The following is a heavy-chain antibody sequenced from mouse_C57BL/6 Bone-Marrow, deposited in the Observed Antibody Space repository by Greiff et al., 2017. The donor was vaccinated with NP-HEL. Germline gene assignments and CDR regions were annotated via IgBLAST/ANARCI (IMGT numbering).Heavy chain of an antibody. D-gene: IGHD2-1*01. CDR2: IDPETGGT. CDR3: SSYFWFAY. Sequence: VKLQQSGAELVRPGASVTLSCKASGYTFTDYEMHWVKQTPVHGLEWIGAIDPETGGTAYNHKFKGKAILTADKSSSTAYMELRSLTSEDSAVYYCSSYFWFAYWGQGTLVTVSA. CDR1: GYTFTDYE. V-gene: IGHV1-15*01. J-gene: IGHJ3*01.